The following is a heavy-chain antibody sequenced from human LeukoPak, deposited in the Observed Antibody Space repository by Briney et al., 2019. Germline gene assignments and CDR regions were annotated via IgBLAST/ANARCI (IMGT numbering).Heavy chain of an antibody. CDR2: IRGDGGGA. D-gene: IGHD2-15*01. CDR1: GFTFSNYA. V-gene: IGHV3-23*01. CDR3: AKAKPYGTTWYGGID. J-gene: IGHJ4*02. Sequence: GGSLRLSCAASGFTFSNYAMSWVRQAPGKGLEWVSAIRGDGGGAFYVDSVKGRFTVSRDNSKNTLYLQINSPGVEDTAVYYCAKAKPYGTTWYGGIDWGQGTLVTVSS.